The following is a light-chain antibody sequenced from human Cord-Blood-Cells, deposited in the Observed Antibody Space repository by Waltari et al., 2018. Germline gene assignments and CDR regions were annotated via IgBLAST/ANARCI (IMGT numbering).Light chain of an antibody. CDR3: SSYTSSSDV. J-gene: IGLJ1*01. Sequence: QSALTQPASVSGSPGQSLTISCTRTSSDVGGYNYVPGYQQHPGNTPILMIYDISNRPSGVSNRCSGTKAGNTASLTISGLQAEDEADYYCSSYTSSSDVFGTGTKVTVL. V-gene: IGLV2-14*03. CDR1: SSDVGGYNY. CDR2: DIS.